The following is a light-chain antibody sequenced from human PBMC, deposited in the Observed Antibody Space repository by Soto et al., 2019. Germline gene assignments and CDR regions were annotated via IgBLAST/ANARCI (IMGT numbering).Light chain of an antibody. CDR2: GAS. V-gene: IGKV3D-15*01. Sequence: EIVMTQSPATLSVSPGERATLSCRASQSVGSNLAWYQQKHGQAPRLLIFGASNRATGIPARFSGSGSGTDFTLTINSLEPDDFAVYYCQQRDSWPITFGQGTRLEIK. J-gene: IGKJ5*01. CDR1: QSVGSN. CDR3: QQRDSWPIT.